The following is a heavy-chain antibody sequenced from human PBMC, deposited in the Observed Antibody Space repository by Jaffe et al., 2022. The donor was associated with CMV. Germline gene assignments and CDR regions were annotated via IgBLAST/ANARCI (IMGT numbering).Heavy chain of an antibody. CDR1: GGSISSSSYY. D-gene: IGHD5-18*01. CDR3: ARIKWIQLWSKTYYFDY. V-gene: IGHV4-39*01. Sequence: QLQLQESGPGLVKPSETLSLTCTVSGGSISSSSYYWGWIRQPPGKGLEWIGSIYYSGSTYYNPSLKSRVTISVDTSKNQFSLKLSSVTAADTAVYYCARIKWIQLWSKTYYFDYWGQGTLVTVSS. CDR2: IYYSGST. J-gene: IGHJ4*02.